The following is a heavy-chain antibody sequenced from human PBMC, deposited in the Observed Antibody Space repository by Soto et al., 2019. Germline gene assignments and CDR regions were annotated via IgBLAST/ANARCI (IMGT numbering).Heavy chain of an antibody. V-gene: IGHV3-9*01. CDR2: ISWNSGSI. D-gene: IGHD3-22*01. CDR1: GFTFDDYA. J-gene: IGHJ6*02. Sequence: PGGSLRLSCAASGFTFDDYAMHWVRQAPGKGLEWVSGISWNSGSIGYADSVKGRFTISRDNAKNSLYLQMNSLRAEDTALYYCAKDLTFYDSSGYYPYYYYGMDVWGQGTTVTVSS. CDR3: AKDLTFYDSSGYYPYYYYGMDV.